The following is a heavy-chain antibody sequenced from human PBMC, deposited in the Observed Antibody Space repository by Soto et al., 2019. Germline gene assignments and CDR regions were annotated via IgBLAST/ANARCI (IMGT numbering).Heavy chain of an antibody. Sequence: SETLSLTCTVSGGSISSGDYYWSWIRQPPGKGLEWIGYIYYSGNTYYNPSLKSRVTISVDTSKNQFSLKLSSVTAADTAVYYCAIQIQQQYYFDYWGQGTLVTVSS. V-gene: IGHV4-30-4*01. D-gene: IGHD5-18*01. CDR2: IYYSGNT. J-gene: IGHJ4*02. CDR1: GGSISSGDYY. CDR3: AIQIQQQYYFDY.